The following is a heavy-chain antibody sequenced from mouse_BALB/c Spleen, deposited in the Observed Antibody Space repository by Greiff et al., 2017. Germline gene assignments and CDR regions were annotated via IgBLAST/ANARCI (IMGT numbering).Heavy chain of an antibody. CDR3: ARQGDYYGSAWFAY. CDR1: GFAFSSYD. D-gene: IGHD2-1*01. CDR2: ISSGGGST. J-gene: IGHJ3*01. Sequence: EVHLVESGGGLVKPGGSLKLSCAASGFAFSSYDMSWVRQTPEKRLEWVAYISSGGGSTYYPDTVKGRFTISRDNAKNTLYLQMSSLKSEDTAMYYCARQGDYYGSAWFAYWGQGTLVTVSA. V-gene: IGHV5-12-1*01.